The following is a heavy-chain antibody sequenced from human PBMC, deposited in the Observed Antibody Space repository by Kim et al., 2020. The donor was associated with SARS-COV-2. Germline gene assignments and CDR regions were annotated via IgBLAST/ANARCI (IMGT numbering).Heavy chain of an antibody. CDR1: GFTFDDYA. J-gene: IGHJ5*02. CDR2: ISWNSGSI. CDR3: AKAALVSVGGDEENWFDP. D-gene: IGHD2-21*02. V-gene: IGHV3-9*01. Sequence: GGSLRLSCAASGFTFDDYAMHWVRQAPGKGLEWVSGISWNSGSIGYADSVKGRFTISRDNAKNSLYLQMNSLRAEDTALYYCAKAALVSVGGDEENWFDPWGQGTLVTVSS.